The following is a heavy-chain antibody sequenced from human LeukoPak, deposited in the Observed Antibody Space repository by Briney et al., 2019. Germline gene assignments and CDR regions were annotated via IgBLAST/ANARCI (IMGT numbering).Heavy chain of an antibody. J-gene: IGHJ3*02. Sequence: GGSLRLSCAASGFTFSDYYMSWIRQAPGKGLEWVSYISSSGSTIYYADSVKGRFTISRDNAKNSLYLQMNSLRAEDTAVYYCARDWVGARKVGYAFDIWGQGTMVTVSS. V-gene: IGHV3-11*01. CDR2: ISSSGSTI. CDR3: ARDWVGARKVGYAFDI. CDR1: GFTFSDYY. D-gene: IGHD1-26*01.